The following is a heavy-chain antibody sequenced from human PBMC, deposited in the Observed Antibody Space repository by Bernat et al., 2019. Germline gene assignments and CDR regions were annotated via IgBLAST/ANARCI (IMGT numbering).Heavy chain of an antibody. CDR3: ENPVAVAGTDGFDG. J-gene: IGHJ3*01. D-gene: IGHD6-19*01. CDR2: ISSSRSYI. Sequence: EVQLVESGGGLVKPGGSLRLSCAASGFTFSSYSMHWVRQAPGKGLEWVSSISSSRSYIYYADSVKGRFTISRDNSKNSLYLQMNRLRAEDTAVYYLENPVAVAGTDGFDGWGQGTMVTVSS. V-gene: IGHV3-21*01. CDR1: GFTFSSYS.